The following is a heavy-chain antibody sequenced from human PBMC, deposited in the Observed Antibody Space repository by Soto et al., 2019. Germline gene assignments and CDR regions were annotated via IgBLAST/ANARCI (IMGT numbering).Heavy chain of an antibody. Sequence: SETLSLTCTVSGGSISNSNYYWGWIRQPPGKGLEWIGSIYYSGSTYYNPSLKSRVTISVDTSNNHFSLKLSSVTAADTAVYYCARHGLADYYMDVWGKGTTVT. CDR3: ARHGLADYYMDV. D-gene: IGHD3-9*01. V-gene: IGHV4-39*01. CDR1: GGSISNSNYY. CDR2: IYYSGST. J-gene: IGHJ6*03.